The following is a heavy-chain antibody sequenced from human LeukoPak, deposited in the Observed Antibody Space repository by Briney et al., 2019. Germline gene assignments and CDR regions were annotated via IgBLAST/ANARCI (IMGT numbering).Heavy chain of an antibody. CDR3: ARDAGVLYYYDSSGYYTDPAFDY. V-gene: IGHV4-39*02. Sequence: SETLSLTCTVSGASISSSSYYWGWIRQPPGKGLEWIATIHYTGSTYHNPSLKSRVTMSVDTSKNQFSLKLSSVTAADTAMYYCARDAGVLYYYDSSGYYTDPAFDYWGQGTLVTVSS. D-gene: IGHD3-22*01. CDR1: GASISSSSYY. J-gene: IGHJ4*02. CDR2: IHYTGST.